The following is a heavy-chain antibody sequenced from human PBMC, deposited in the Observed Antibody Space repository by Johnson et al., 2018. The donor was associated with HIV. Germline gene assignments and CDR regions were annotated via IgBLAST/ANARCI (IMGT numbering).Heavy chain of an antibody. D-gene: IGHD1-7*01. Sequence: QVRLVESGGGVVQPGGSLRLSCAASGFTFSNYAMHWVRQAPGKGLEWVAFIRYDGSNKYYADSVKGRFPISRDNSKNTLYLQMKSLRAEDTAVYYCAKGRSGTTASIDAFDIWGQGTMVTVSS. J-gene: IGHJ3*02. V-gene: IGHV3-30*02. CDR3: AKGRSGTTASIDAFDI. CDR1: GFTFSNYA. CDR2: IRYDGSNK.